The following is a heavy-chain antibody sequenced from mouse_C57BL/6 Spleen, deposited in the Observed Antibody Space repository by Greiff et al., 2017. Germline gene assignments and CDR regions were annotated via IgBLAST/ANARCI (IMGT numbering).Heavy chain of an antibody. Sequence: QVQLQQPGAELVRPGTSVKLSCKASGYTFTSYWMHWVKQRPGQGLEWIGVIDPSDSYTNYNQKFKGKATLTVDTSSSTAYMQLGRLTSEDSAVYCCASLDGYFDYWGQGTTLTVSS. V-gene: IGHV1-59*01. CDR1: GYTFTSYW. CDR3: ASLDGYFDY. CDR2: IDPSDSYT. J-gene: IGHJ2*01.